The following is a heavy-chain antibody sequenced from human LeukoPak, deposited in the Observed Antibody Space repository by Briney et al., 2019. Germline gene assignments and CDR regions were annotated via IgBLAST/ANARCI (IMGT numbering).Heavy chain of an antibody. CDR2: IYYSGST. J-gene: IGHJ4*02. CDR1: GGSISSGSYY. Sequence: SETLSLTCTVSGGSISSGSYYWSWIRQPPGKGLEWIGYIYYSGSTNYNPSLKSRVTISVDTSKNQFSLKLSSVTAADTAVYYCARALAAAVPIDYWGQGTLVTVSS. CDR3: ARALAAAVPIDY. V-gene: IGHV4-61*01. D-gene: IGHD6-13*01.